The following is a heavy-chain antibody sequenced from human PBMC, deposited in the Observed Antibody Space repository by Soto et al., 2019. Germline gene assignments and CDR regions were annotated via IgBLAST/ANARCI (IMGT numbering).Heavy chain of an antibody. CDR2: VYHSGST. Sequence: QVQLQESGPGLVKPSGTLSLTCAVSGGSISTSNWWSWGRQPPGKGLEWIGEVYHSGSTNYTPSSQSRVAMSVDKSKHQFSLKLNSAPAADTALYYCARTSTSGTPFDYWGQGSLVTVSS. J-gene: IGHJ4*02. V-gene: IGHV4-4*02. CDR1: GGSISTSNW. D-gene: IGHD1-1*01. CDR3: ARTSTSGTPFDY.